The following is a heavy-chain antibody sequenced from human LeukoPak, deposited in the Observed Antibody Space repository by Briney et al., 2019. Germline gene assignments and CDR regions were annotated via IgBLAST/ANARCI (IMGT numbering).Heavy chain of an antibody. CDR2: IYHSGST. J-gene: IGHJ4*02. CDR3: AXXXXXXXXXXXIDY. V-gene: IGHV4-38-2*01. Sequence: GYSIXSGYYWGWIRQPPGKGLEWIGSIYHSGSTYXYPSLKSRVTISGDTSKNQFSLKLSSVTDADTAVYYCAXXXXXXXXXXXIDYWGXGXLVTVSS. CDR1: GYSIXSGYY.